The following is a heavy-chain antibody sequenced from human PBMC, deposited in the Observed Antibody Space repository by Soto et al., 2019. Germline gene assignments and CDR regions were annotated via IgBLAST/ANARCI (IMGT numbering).Heavy chain of an antibody. D-gene: IGHD6-6*01. Sequence: GGSLRLSCAASGFTFSSYAMSWVRQAPGKGLEWVSAISGSGGSTYYADSVKGRFTISRNNSKNTLYLQMNSLRAEDTDVYYCAKVCGSSSRDYYYYYGMDVWGQGTTVTVSS. CDR2: ISGSGGST. V-gene: IGHV3-23*01. CDR1: GFTFSSYA. CDR3: AKVCGSSSRDYYYYYGMDV. J-gene: IGHJ6*02.